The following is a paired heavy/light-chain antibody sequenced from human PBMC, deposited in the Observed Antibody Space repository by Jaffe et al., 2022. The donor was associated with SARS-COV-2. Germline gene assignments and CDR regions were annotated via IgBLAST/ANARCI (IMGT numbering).Light chain of an antibody. CDR3: QQYNIWPLT. V-gene: IGKV3-15*01. J-gene: IGKJ4*01. Sequence: EIVMTQSPATLSVSPGERATLSCRASQSISSKLAWYQQQPGQAPRLLIYGASTRATGIPARFSGSGSGTEFTLTISSLQSEDFAVYYCQQYNIWPLTFGGGTKVEIK. CDR2: GAS. CDR1: QSISSK.
Heavy chain of an antibody. CDR2: LSGSGSST. Sequence: EVQLLESGGGLVQPGGSLRLSCAASGFTFSSYAMSWVRQAPGKGLEWVSVLSGSGSSTFYADSVKGRFTISRDISKNTLYLQMDSLRAEDTAVYYCAKTMRYYDSSGYYYFDYWGQGTLVTVSS. V-gene: IGHV3-23*01. CDR3: AKTMRYYDSSGYYYFDY. D-gene: IGHD3-22*01. J-gene: IGHJ4*02. CDR1: GFTFSSYA.